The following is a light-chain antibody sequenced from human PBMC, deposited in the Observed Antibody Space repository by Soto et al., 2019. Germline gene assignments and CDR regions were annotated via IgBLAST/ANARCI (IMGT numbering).Light chain of an antibody. Sequence: QSVLTQPASVSGSPGQSITISCTGTSSNIGGYNYVSWYQQHPGKAPKLIIYDVSNRPSGVSNRFSGSKSDNTASLTISGLQVEDEADYHCSSYTSSSTWVFGTGTKLTVL. CDR1: SSNIGGYNY. CDR2: DVS. J-gene: IGLJ1*01. V-gene: IGLV2-14*03. CDR3: SSYTSSSTWV.